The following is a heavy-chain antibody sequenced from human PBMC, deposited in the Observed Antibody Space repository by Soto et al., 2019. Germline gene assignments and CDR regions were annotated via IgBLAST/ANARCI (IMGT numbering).Heavy chain of an antibody. CDR1: GYIFTKYG. CDR2: INVYNGDR. CDR3: ARLQLGGDRMLNWFDP. J-gene: IGHJ5*02. D-gene: IGHD2-21*02. Sequence: QVQVVQSGPELKKPGASVKVSCKAQGYIFTKYGIGWSRQAPGNGLEWMGLINVYNGDRKVSQKFQDRASMTTDTATDTAYIELKSLRSGDTAVYYCARLQLGGDRMLNWFDPWGQGTLVTVAS. V-gene: IGHV1-18*01.